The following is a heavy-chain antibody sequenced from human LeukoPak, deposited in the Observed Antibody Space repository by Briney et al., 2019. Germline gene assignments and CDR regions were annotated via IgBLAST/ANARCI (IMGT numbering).Heavy chain of an antibody. J-gene: IGHJ5*02. Sequence: SETLSLTCTVSGGSISSNSYYWGWIRQPPGKGLEWIGSIYYSGSTSYNPSLKSRVTISVDTSKNQFSLKLSSVTAADTAVYYCARHEYSGSYYGLSWFDPWGQGTLVTVSS. CDR2: IYYSGST. CDR3: ARHEYSGSYYGLSWFDP. D-gene: IGHD1-26*01. CDR1: GGSISSNSYY. V-gene: IGHV4-39*01.